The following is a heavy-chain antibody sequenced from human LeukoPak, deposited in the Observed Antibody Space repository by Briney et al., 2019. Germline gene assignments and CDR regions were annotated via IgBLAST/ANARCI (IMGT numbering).Heavy chain of an antibody. J-gene: IGHJ4*02. CDR3: ARHPEGFGESFFDY. Sequence: SSETLSLTCTVSGGSISSYYWSWIRQPPGKGLEWIGYIYYSGSTNYNPSLKSRVTISVDTSKNQFSLKLSSVTAADTAVYYCARHPEGFGESFFDYWGQGTLVTVSS. V-gene: IGHV4-59*01. D-gene: IGHD3-10*01. CDR2: IYYSGST. CDR1: GGSISSYY.